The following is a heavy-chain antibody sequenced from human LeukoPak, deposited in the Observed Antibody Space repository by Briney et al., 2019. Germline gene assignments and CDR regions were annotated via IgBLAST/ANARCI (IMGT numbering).Heavy chain of an antibody. CDR1: GFTFSSYA. D-gene: IGHD1-14*01. V-gene: IGHV3-23*01. CDR2: ISGSGGST. Sequence: PGGSLRLSCAASGFTFSSYAMSWVRQAPGKGLEWASAISGSGGSTWYADSVKGRFTISRDNSKNTLYLQMNSLRAEDTAVYYCAKGGSFSEGNIDYWGQGTLVTVSS. CDR3: AKGGSFSEGNIDY. J-gene: IGHJ4*02.